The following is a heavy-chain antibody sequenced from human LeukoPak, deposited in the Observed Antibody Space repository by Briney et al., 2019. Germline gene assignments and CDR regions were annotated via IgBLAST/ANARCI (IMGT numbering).Heavy chain of an antibody. CDR3: ARDRLLWFGESHAFDI. CDR2: IIPIFGTA. Sequence: EASVKVSCKTSGGTFSSYAISWVRQAPGQGLEWMGGIIPIFGTANYAQKFQGRVTITADESTSTAYMELSSLRSEDTAVYYCARDRLLWFGESHAFDIWGQGTMVTVSS. CDR1: GGTFSSYA. D-gene: IGHD3-10*01. J-gene: IGHJ3*02. V-gene: IGHV1-69*01.